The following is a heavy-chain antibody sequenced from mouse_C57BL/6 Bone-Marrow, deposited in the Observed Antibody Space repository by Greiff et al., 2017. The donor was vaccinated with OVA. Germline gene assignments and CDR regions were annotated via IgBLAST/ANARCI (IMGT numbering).Heavy chain of an antibody. CDR3: ARDDYYWYFDV. V-gene: IGHV7-1*01. J-gene: IGHJ1*03. Sequence: EVQGVESGGGLVQSGRSLRLSCATSGFTFSDFYMEWVRQAPGKGLEWIAASRNKANDYTTEYSASVKGRFIVSRDTPQSILYLQMNALRAEDTAIYYCARDDYYWYFDVWGTGTTVTVSS. CDR2: SRNKANDYTT. CDR1: GFTFSDFY.